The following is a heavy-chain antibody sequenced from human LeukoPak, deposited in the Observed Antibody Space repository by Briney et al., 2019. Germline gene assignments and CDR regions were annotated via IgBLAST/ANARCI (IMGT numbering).Heavy chain of an antibody. D-gene: IGHD6-13*01. CDR3: ARGVLGIAPAGTSWYFAL. Sequence: SETLSLTCTVSGGSISSYYWSWIRQPPGKGLEWIGYIYYSGSTNYNPSLKSRVTISVDTSKNQFSLKLSSVTAADTAVYYCARGVLGIAPAGTSWYFALWGGGTLLTVSS. CDR1: GGSISSYY. CDR2: IYYSGST. J-gene: IGHJ2*01. V-gene: IGHV4-59*01.